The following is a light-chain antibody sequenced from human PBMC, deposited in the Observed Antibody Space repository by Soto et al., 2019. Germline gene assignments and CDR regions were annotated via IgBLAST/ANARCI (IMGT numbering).Light chain of an antibody. J-gene: IGLJ1*01. CDR1: SSDFGGYNY. V-gene: IGLV2-11*01. CDR3: CSYAATFYV. CDR2: DVS. Sequence: QSALTQPRSVSGSPGPTVTISCTGTSSDFGGYNYVSWYQHHPGKAPKLMIYDVSERPSGVPDRFSGSKSGNTASLTISGRQAYYEADYYCCSYAATFYVLGPWTNLTV.